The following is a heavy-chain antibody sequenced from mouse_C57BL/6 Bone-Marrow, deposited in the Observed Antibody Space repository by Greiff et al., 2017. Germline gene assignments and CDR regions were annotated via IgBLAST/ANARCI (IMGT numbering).Heavy chain of an antibody. CDR2: ISDGGSYT. V-gene: IGHV5-4*03. D-gene: IGHD2-2*01. CDR3: IGYRAWFAY. J-gene: IGHJ3*01. Sequence: EVKLVESGGGLVKPGGSLKLSCAASGFTFSSYAMSWVRQTPEKRLEWVATISDGGSYTSYPDNVKGRFTISRDNAKNNLYLQMSHLKSEDTAMYYCIGYRAWFAYWGQGTLVTVSA. CDR1: GFTFSSYA.